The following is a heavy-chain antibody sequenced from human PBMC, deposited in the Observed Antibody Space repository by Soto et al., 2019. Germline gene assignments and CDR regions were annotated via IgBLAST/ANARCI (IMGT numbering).Heavy chain of an antibody. D-gene: IGHD1-26*01. CDR2: INSDGSRT. J-gene: IGHJ6*04. V-gene: IGHV3-74*01. CDR1: GFTFSSYW. Sequence: EVQLVESGGGLVQSGGSLRLSCAASGFTFSSYWMHWVRQAPGKGLVWVSRINSDGSRTSYADSVKGRFTISRDNAKNTLYLQMNSLRAEYTAVYYCATGHHYRKVYHYYGMYVWGKGTTVTVSS. CDR3: ATGHHYRKVYHYYGMYV.